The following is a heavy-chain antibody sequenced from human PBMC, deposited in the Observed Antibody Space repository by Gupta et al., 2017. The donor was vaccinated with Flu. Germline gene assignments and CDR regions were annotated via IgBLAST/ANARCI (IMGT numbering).Heavy chain of an antibody. J-gene: IGHJ5*02. CDR3: ARLVGGLSRWIQLWLRSWFDP. CDR1: GGSISSSSYY. Sequence: QLQLQESGPGLVKPSETLSLTCTVSGGSISSSSYYWGWIRQPPGKGLEWIGSIYYSGSTYYNPSLKSRVTISVDTSKNQFSLKLSSVTAADTAVYYCARLVGGLSRWIQLWLRSWFDPWGQGTLVTVSS. CDR2: IYYSGST. D-gene: IGHD5-18*01. V-gene: IGHV4-39*01.